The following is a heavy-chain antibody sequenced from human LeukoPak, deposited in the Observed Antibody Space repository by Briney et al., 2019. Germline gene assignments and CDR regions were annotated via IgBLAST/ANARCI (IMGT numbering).Heavy chain of an antibody. CDR1: GGSFSGYY. Sequence: SETLSLTCAVCGGSFSGYYWSWIRQPPGKGLEWIGEINHSGSTNYNPSLKSRVTISVDTSKNQFSLKLSSVTAADTAVYYCARGRSYSSSWYVGATKNWFDPWGQGTLVTVSS. V-gene: IGHV4-34*01. D-gene: IGHD6-13*01. J-gene: IGHJ5*02. CDR2: INHSGST. CDR3: ARGRSYSSSWYVGATKNWFDP.